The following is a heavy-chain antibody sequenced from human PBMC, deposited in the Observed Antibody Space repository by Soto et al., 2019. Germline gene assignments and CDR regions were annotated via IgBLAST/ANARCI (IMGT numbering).Heavy chain of an antibody. Sequence: SVKVSCKASGGTFSSYAISWVRQAPGQGLEWMGGIIPIFGTANYAQKFQGRVTITADETTSTAYMELSSLRSEDTAVYYCARDAYSSGWTGGVGAFDIWGQGTMVTVSS. CDR3: ARDAYSSGWTGGVGAFDI. J-gene: IGHJ3*02. CDR2: IIPIFGTA. D-gene: IGHD6-19*01. V-gene: IGHV1-69*13. CDR1: GGTFSSYA.